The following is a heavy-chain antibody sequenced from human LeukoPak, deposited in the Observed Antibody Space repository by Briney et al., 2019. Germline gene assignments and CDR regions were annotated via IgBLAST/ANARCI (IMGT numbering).Heavy chain of an antibody. V-gene: IGHV6-1*01. CDR1: GDSVSSNSAA. Sequence: SQTLSLTCAISGDSVSSNSAAWNWIRQSPSRGLEWLGRTYYRSKWYNDYAVSVKSRITINPDTSKNQFSLKLSSVTAADTAVYYCARGHWSTVVVIIFDYWGQGTLVTVSS. J-gene: IGHJ4*02. D-gene: IGHD3-22*01. CDR2: TYYRSKWYN. CDR3: ARGHWSTVVVIIFDY.